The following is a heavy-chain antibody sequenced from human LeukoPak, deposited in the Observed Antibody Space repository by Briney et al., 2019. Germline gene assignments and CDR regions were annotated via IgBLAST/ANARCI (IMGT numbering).Heavy chain of an antibody. D-gene: IGHD3-10*01. CDR2: ISSSSSYI. CDR1: GFTFSSYS. V-gene: IGHV3-21*01. Sequence: GGSLRLSCAASGFTFSSYSMNWVRQAPGKGLEWASSISSSSSYIYYADSVKGRFTISRDNAKNSLYLQMNSLRAEDTAVYYCARDRALWFGELYYYYGMDVWGKGTTVTVSS. CDR3: ARDRALWFGELYYYYGMDV. J-gene: IGHJ6*04.